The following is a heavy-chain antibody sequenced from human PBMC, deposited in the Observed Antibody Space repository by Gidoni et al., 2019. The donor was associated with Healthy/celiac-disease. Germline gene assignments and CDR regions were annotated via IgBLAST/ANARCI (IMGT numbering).Heavy chain of an antibody. CDR3: ARVRVVYWRIEPQEYYFDY. CDR1: GGSFSGYY. CDR2: INHSGST. J-gene: IGHJ4*02. V-gene: IGHV4-34*01. Sequence: QVQLQQWGAGLLKPSETLSLTCAVYGGSFSGYYWSWIRQPPGKGLEWIGEINHSGSTNYNPSLKSRVTISVDTSKNQFSLKLSSVTAADTAVYYCARVRVVYWRIEPQEYYFDYWGQGTLVTVSS. D-gene: IGHD2-15*01.